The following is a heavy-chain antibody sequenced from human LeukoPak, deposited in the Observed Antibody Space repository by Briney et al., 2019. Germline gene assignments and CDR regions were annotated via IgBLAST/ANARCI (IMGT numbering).Heavy chain of an antibody. J-gene: IGHJ5*02. CDR2: INNDGSST. CDR3: ARPTKEGSSWYWWFDP. D-gene: IGHD6-13*01. Sequence: GGSLRLSCAASGFTFSSCWMHWVRQAPGKGLVWVSRINNDGSSTSYADSVKGRFTISRDNAKNTLYLQMNSLRAEDTAVYYCARPTKEGSSWYWWFDPWGQGTLVTVSS. V-gene: IGHV3-74*01. CDR1: GFTFSSCW.